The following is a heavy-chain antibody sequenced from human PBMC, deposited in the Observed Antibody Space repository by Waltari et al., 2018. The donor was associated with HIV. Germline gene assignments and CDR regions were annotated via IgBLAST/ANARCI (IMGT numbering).Heavy chain of an antibody. Sequence: QVQLVESGGDVVQPGTSLRLSGAASGFHFSTYGLPWVRQTPGKGLEWLSLISFDGNTEYYPESVKGRFTISRDNSKNTVYLQMDNLRPEDTGMYYCAKDEQMTTFDYWGQGTLVIVSS. D-gene: IGHD1-1*01. J-gene: IGHJ4*02. CDR2: ISFDGNTE. CDR3: AKDEQMTTFDY. V-gene: IGHV3-30*18. CDR1: GFHFSTYG.